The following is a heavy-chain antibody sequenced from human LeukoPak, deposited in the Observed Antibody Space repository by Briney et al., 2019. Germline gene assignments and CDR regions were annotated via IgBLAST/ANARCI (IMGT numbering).Heavy chain of an antibody. D-gene: IGHD3-22*01. CDR3: AIQTDYYYDSSGYNNWFDP. J-gene: IGHJ5*02. V-gene: IGHV5-51*01. CDR2: IYPGDSDT. Sequence: GESLQISCKGSGYSFTSYWIGWVRQLPGKGLGWMGIIYPGDSDTRDSPSFQGQVTISADKSISTAYLQWSSLKASDTAMYYCAIQTDYYYDSSGYNNWFDPWGQGTLVTVSS. CDR1: GYSFTSYW.